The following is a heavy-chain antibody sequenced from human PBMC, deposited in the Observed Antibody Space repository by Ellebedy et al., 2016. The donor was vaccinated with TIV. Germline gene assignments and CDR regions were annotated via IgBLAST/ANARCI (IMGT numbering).Heavy chain of an antibody. V-gene: IGHV3-73*01. J-gene: IGHJ4*02. CDR2: IRSKANNYAT. CDR1: EFTFSGSA. CDR3: VHIVVVTATGY. D-gene: IGHD2-21*02. Sequence: GESLKISCAASEFTFSGSAMHWVRQASGKGLEWVCRIRSKANNYATAYAASVKGRFTISRDDSKNTAYLQMNSLKTEDTAVYYCVHIVVVTATGYWGQGTLVTVSS.